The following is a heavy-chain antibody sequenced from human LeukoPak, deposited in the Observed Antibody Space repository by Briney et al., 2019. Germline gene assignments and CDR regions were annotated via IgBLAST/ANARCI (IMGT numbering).Heavy chain of an antibody. J-gene: IGHJ3*02. Sequence: GGSLRLSCAASGFTFSSYSMTWVRQAPGKGLEWVSYISSSTTYIFYADSVKGRFTISRDNAKNSLYLQMNCLRAEDTAVYYCARALPSPLYSGSYADAFDIWGQGTMVTVSS. CDR1: GFTFSSYS. CDR2: ISSSTTYI. V-gene: IGHV3-21*01. CDR3: ARALPSPLYSGSYADAFDI. D-gene: IGHD1-26*01.